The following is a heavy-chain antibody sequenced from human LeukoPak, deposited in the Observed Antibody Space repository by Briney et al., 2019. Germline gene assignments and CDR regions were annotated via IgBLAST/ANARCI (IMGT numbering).Heavy chain of an antibody. Sequence: MPSETLSLTCAVSGYSISSGCYWGWIRQPPGKGLEWIGSIYHSGSTYYNPSLKSRVTISVDTSKNQFSLKLSSVTAADTAVYYCAGDHDYSYYYYYMDVWGKGTTVTVSS. V-gene: IGHV4-38-2*01. CDR3: AGDHDYSYYYYYMDV. D-gene: IGHD4-11*01. CDR1: GYSISSGCY. CDR2: IYHSGST. J-gene: IGHJ6*03.